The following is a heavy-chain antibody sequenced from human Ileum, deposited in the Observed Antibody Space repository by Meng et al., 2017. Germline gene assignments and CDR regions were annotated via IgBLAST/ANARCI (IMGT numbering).Heavy chain of an antibody. CDR1: GVSVNMGCYY. CDR3: TGGPDSAKSGY. D-gene: IGHD1-14*01. CDR2: FHHSGSA. Sequence: QAHLQQSGPGLVLPSESLSLMCTVSGVSVNMGCYYWNWVRQPPGKGLEFIGSFHHSGSAHYNASLEGRVTMSLDTSKNQFSLRLTSVTAADSALYYCTGGPDSAKSGYWGQGTLVTVSS. J-gene: IGHJ4*02. V-gene: IGHV4-61*01.